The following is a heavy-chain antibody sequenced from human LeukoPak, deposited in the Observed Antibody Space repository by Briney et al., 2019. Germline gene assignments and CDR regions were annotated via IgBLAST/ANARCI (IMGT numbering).Heavy chain of an antibody. CDR2: ISSNGGST. CDR1: GFTFSSYA. D-gene: IGHD5-18*01. V-gene: IGHV3-64D*09. J-gene: IGHJ3*02. CDR3: VVSYLYAFDI. Sequence: GGSLRLSCSASGFTFSSYAMHWVRQAPGRGLEYVSAISSNGGSTYYADSVKGRFTISRDNYKNTLNLQMSSLRAEDTAVYYCVVSYLYAFDIWGQGTMVTVSS.